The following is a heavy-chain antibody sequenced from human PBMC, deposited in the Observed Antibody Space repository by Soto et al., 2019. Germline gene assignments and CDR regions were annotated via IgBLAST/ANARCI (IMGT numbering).Heavy chain of an antibody. D-gene: IGHD3-22*01. J-gene: IGHJ4*02. CDR2: IYYSGST. CDR3: AREIDSSGYYSDY. CDR1: GGSISSGGYY. Sequence: QVQLQESGPGLVKPSQTLSLTCTVSGGSISSGGYYWSWIRQHPGKGLEWIGYIYYSGSTYYNPSLTSRVTRSVDTSKNQFSLKLSSVTAADTAVYYCAREIDSSGYYSDYWGQGTLVTVSS. V-gene: IGHV4-31*03.